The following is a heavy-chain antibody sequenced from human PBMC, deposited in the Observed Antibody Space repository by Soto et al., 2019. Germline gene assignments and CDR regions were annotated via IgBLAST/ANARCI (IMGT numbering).Heavy chain of an antibody. CDR1: GFTFRAYY. CDR2: ISSGGSTI. CDR3: ARGSRQFWMLFDN. Sequence: PGGSLRLSCTASGFTFRAYYMNWIRQAPGKGLEWVSYISSGGSTIFYADSVKGRVTISRDNAKNSLYLQMDSLRADDTGLYYCARGSRQFWMLFDNWGQGALVTVS. D-gene: IGHD3-3*01. J-gene: IGHJ4*02. V-gene: IGHV3-11*01.